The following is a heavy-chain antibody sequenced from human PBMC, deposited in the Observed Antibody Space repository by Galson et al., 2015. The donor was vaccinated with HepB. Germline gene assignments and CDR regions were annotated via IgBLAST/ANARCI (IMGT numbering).Heavy chain of an antibody. J-gene: IGHJ1*01. CDR2: ISAYNGNT. CDR3: ARDLRASIAAAGTSSEYFQH. Sequence: SVKVSCKASGYTFTSYGISWVRQAPGQGLEWMGWISAYNGNTNYAQKLQGRVTMTTDTSTSTAYMELRSLRSDDTAVYYCARDLRASIAAAGTSSEYFQHWGQGTLVTVSS. CDR1: GYTFTSYG. V-gene: IGHV1-18*04. D-gene: IGHD6-13*01.